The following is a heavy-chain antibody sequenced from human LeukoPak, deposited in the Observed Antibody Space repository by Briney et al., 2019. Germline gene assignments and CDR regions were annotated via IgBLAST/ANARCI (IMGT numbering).Heavy chain of an antibody. J-gene: IGHJ4*02. D-gene: IGHD5/OR15-5a*01. Sequence: ASVTVSCKASGYTFTSYDINWVRQATGQGLEWMGWMNPNSGNTGYAQKFQGRVTMTRNTSISTAYMELSSLRSEDTAVYYCARVMSTMGVSIDYWGQGTLVTVSS. CDR3: ARVMSTMGVSIDY. CDR2: MNPNSGNT. CDR1: GYTFTSYD. V-gene: IGHV1-8*01.